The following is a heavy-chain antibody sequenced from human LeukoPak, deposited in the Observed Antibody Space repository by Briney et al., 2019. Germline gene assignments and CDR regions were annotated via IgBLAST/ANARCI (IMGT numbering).Heavy chain of an antibody. CDR3: AKHWSYCSTTSCFFNYYYYYMDV. D-gene: IGHD2-2*01. CDR1: GFTFSSYD. J-gene: IGHJ6*03. CDR2: IGTAGDT. V-gene: IGHV3-13*01. Sequence: GGSLRLSCAASGFTFSSYDMHWVRQVTGKGLEWVSGIGTAGDTYFAGSVKGRFTISRENAKNSVYLQLNSLRAGDTAVYYCAKHWSYCSTTSCFFNYYYYYMDVWGKGTTVTVSS.